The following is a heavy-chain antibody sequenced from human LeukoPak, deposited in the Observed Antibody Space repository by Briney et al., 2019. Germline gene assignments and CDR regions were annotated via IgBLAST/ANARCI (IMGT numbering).Heavy chain of an antibody. CDR2: IYYSGST. CDR1: GGSISSYY. J-gene: IGHJ3*02. V-gene: IGHV4-59*01. D-gene: IGHD5-18*01. Sequence: SETLSLTCTVSGGSISSYYWSWIRQPPGKGLEWIGYIYYSGSTNYNPSLKSRVTISVDTSKNQFSLKLSSVTAADTAVYYCARKRGYSYGYAFDIWGQGTMVTVSS. CDR3: ARKRGYSYGYAFDI.